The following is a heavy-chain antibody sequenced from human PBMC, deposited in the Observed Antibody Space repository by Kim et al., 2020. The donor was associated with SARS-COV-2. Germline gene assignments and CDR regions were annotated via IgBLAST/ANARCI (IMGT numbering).Heavy chain of an antibody. V-gene: IGHV3-13*01. CDR1: GFTFSSYD. Sequence: GGSLRLSCAASGFTFSSYDMHWVRQATGKGLEWVSAIGTAGDTYYPGSVKGRFTISRENAKNSLYLQMNSLRAGDTAVYYCARDRSPSYYYDSSFRHWYFDLWVRGTLVTVSS. D-gene: IGHD3-22*01. J-gene: IGHJ2*01. CDR3: ARDRSPSYYYDSSFRHWYFDL. CDR2: IGTAGDT.